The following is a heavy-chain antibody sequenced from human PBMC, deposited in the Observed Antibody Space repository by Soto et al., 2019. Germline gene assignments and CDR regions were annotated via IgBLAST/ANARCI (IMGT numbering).Heavy chain of an antibody. D-gene: IGHD1-26*01. CDR3: ARVVGATNTLHN. CDR2: IKQDGREE. CDR1: GFPFSGHW. V-gene: IGHV3-7*01. Sequence: EVQLVESGGGLVQPGGSLRLSCVASGFPFSGHWMSWVRQAAGKGLEWVANIKQDGREEHYVDSVKGRFTVSRDNAKNSPHQQMNSLRAEDTAVYYCARVVGATNTLHNWGQGTLVTVSS. J-gene: IGHJ4*02.